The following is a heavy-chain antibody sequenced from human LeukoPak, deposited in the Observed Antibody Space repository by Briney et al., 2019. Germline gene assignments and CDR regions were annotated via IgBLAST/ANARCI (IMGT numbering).Heavy chain of an antibody. V-gene: IGHV3-74*01. CDR2: INTDGSRI. J-gene: IGHJ5*02. CDR1: GFTFSNYW. D-gene: IGHD3-22*01. Sequence: GGSLRLSCAASGFTFSNYWMHWVRQAPGKGLVWVPRINTDGSRITYADSVKGRFTISRDNAMNTVYLQMNSLRAEDTAVYYCARVLSGSWDWFDPWGRGTLVTVSS. CDR3: ARVLSGSWDWFDP.